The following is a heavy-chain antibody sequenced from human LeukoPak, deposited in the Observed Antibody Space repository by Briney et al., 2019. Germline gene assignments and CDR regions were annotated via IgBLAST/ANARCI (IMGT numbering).Heavy chain of an antibody. CDR3: AREANYYGSGSYFEGTFDH. CDR2: IYHSGST. V-gene: IGHV4-38-2*02. CDR1: GYSISSGYY. D-gene: IGHD3-10*01. Sequence: PSETLSLTCTVSGYSISSGYYWGWIRQPPGEGLEWIGSIYHSGSTNYNPSLKSRVTISIDTSKNEFSLKLTSVTAADTAVYYCAREANYYGSGSYFEGTFDHWGQGSLVIVSS. J-gene: IGHJ4*02.